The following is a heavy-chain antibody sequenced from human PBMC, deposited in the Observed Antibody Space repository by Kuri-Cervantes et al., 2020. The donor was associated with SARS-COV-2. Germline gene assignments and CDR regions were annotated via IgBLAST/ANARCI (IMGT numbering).Heavy chain of an antibody. CDR1: GFTFSSYW. CDR2: IKQDGSEK. V-gene: IGHV3-7*01. D-gene: IGHD5-12*01. Sequence: GGSLRLSCAASGFTFSSYWMSWVRQAPGKGLEWVANIKQDGSEKYYVDSVKGRFTIPRDNSKNTLYLQMNSLRAEDTAVYYCGPNSGYDGGQDYWGQGTLVTVSS. J-gene: IGHJ4*02. CDR3: GPNSGYDGGQDY.